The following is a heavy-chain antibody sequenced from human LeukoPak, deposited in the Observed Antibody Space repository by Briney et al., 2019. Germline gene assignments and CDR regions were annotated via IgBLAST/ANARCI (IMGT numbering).Heavy chain of an antibody. Sequence: GGCLRLSCVASGFSFTSYWMSWVRQAPGKGLELVANINQDGGTKNYVDSVKGRFTISRDNAENSLYLQMSSLRAEDTAVYYCARGDYYGSGDYFDYWGQGTLVTVSS. D-gene: IGHD3-10*01. J-gene: IGHJ4*02. CDR1: GFSFTSYW. CDR3: ARGDYYGSGDYFDY. CDR2: INQDGGTK. V-gene: IGHV3-7*03.